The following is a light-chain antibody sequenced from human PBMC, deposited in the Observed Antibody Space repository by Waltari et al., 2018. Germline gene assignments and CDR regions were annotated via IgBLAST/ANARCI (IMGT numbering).Light chain of an antibody. CDR2: DAS. V-gene: IGKV3-11*01. CDR1: WAVGTS. CDR3: QHRRSWP. J-gene: IGKJ2*01. Sequence: VLTQSPATLSLSPGERATVSCRASWAVGTSLNWYQQKPGQAPRLLIYDASTRATGIPARFSGSGSGTDFTLTISSLEPEDVAVYDCQHRRSWPLGQGTKLEVK.